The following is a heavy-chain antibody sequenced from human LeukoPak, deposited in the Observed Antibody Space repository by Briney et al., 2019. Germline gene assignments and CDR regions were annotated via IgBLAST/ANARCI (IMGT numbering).Heavy chain of an antibody. Sequence: PGGSLRLSCAASGFTFSSYWMTWVRQAPGKGLEWVANIKQDGGEKSYVDSVKGRFTISRDNSKNTLYLQMNSLRAEDTAVYYCAKFLWNDVHDAFDIWGQGTMVTVSS. J-gene: IGHJ3*02. CDR2: IKQDGGEK. D-gene: IGHD1-1*01. CDR3: AKFLWNDVHDAFDI. CDR1: GFTFSSYW. V-gene: IGHV3-7*03.